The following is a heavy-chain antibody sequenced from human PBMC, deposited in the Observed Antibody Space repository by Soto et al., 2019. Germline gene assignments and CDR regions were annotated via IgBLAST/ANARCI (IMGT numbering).Heavy chain of an antibody. CDR2: IYYSGST. V-gene: IGHV4-39*01. D-gene: IGHD6-19*01. Sequence: QLQLQESGPGLVKPSETLSLTCTVSGGSIPSRSYYWDWIRQPPGKGLEWIGSIYYSGSTYYNPSPKSRVTISVDTSKNQFSLTLSSVTAADTAVYYCARRGSGWPYYFDYWGQGTLVTVSS. CDR3: ARRGSGWPYYFDY. J-gene: IGHJ4*02. CDR1: GGSIPSRSYY.